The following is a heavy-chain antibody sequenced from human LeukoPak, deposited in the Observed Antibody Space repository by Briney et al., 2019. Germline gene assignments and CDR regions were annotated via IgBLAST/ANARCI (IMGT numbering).Heavy chain of an antibody. Sequence: GASAKVSCKVSGYTLTELSMHWVRQAPGKGLEWMGGFDPEDGETIYAQKFQGRVTMTEDTSTHTAYMELSSLRSEDTAVYYCATRREYPPSDFDYWGQGTLVTVSS. J-gene: IGHJ4*02. CDR1: GYTLTELS. CDR2: FDPEDGET. CDR3: ATRREYPPSDFDY. V-gene: IGHV1-24*01. D-gene: IGHD2-2*01.